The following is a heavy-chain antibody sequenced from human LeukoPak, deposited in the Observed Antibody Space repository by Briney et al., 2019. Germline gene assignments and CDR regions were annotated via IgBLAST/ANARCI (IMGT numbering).Heavy chain of an antibody. CDR1: GFTFSSYS. Sequence: AGGSLRLSCAASGFTFSSYSMNWVRQAPGKGLEWVSSITSGSSYIYYADSVKGRFTISRDNAKNSLYLQMNSLRAEDTAVYYCARDPYSGSYGNYYYYFMDVWGKGTTVTISS. V-gene: IGHV3-21*01. CDR3: ARDPYSGSYGNYYYYFMDV. J-gene: IGHJ6*03. CDR2: ITSGSSYI. D-gene: IGHD1-26*01.